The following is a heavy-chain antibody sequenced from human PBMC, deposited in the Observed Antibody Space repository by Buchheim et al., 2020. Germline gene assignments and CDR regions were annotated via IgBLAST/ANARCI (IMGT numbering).Heavy chain of an antibody. CDR2: ISYDGSNK. Sequence: QVQLVESGGGVVQPGRSLRLSCAASGFTFSSYAMHWVRQAPGKGLEWVAVISYDGSNKYYADSVKGRFAISRDNSKNTLYLQMNSLRAEDTAVYYCAKDPYYGSGWGQGTL. J-gene: IGHJ4*02. V-gene: IGHV3-30*09. D-gene: IGHD3-10*01. CDR3: AKDPYYGSG. CDR1: GFTFSSYA.